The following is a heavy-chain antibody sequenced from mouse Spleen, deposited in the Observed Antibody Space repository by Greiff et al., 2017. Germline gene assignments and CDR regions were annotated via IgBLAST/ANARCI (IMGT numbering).Heavy chain of an antibody. D-gene: IGHD2-4*01. CDR1: GFTFSDYG. J-gene: IGHJ2*01. Sequence: EVKLVESGGGLVKPGGSLKLSCAASGFTFSDYGMHWVRQAPEKGLEWVAYISSGSSTIYYADTVKGRFTISRDNAKNTLFLQMTSLRSEDTAMYYCARSGDYDTLDYWGQGTTLTVSS. CDR3: ARSGDYDTLDY. CDR2: ISSGSSTI. V-gene: IGHV5-17*01.